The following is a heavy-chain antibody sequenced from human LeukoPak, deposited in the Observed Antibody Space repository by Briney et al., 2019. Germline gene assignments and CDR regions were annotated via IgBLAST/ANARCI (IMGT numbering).Heavy chain of an antibody. CDR2: MSSSGDTI. V-gene: IGHV3-11*01. CDR3: ARDAVYDFWSGYYPYYYYMDV. CDR1: GFSFSDYY. J-gene: IGHJ6*03. Sequence: KPGGSLRLSCAASGFSFSDYYMSWFRQAPGKGLEWISYMSSSGDTIYYADSVKGRFTISRDNAKNSLYLQMNSLRAEDTALYYCARDAVYDFWSGYYPYYYYMDVWGKGTTVTVSS. D-gene: IGHD3-3*01.